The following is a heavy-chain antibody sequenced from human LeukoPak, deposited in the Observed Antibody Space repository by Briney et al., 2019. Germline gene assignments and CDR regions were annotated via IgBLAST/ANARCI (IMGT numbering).Heavy chain of an antibody. CDR3: AREGDSNSVGWFDP. Sequence: SETLSLTCTVSGGSISSYYWSWIRQPSGKGLEWIGYIYYSGSTNYNPSLKSRVTISVDTSKNQFSLKLGSVTAADTAVYYCAREGDSNSVGWFDPWGQGTLVTVSS. CDR2: IYYSGST. CDR1: GGSISSYY. J-gene: IGHJ5*02. V-gene: IGHV4-59*12. D-gene: IGHD6-13*01.